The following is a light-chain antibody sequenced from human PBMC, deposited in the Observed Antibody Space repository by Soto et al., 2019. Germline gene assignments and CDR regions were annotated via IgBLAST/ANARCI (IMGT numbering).Light chain of an antibody. Sequence: DIQVTQSPSSLSASVGERATITCRASQSLSSFLNWYQQKPGRAPNLLIYDASSLQSGVPSRFSGSGSGTDFTLTISGLQPEDFGTYYCQQSYTTPWTFGQGTKVEIK. CDR1: QSLSSF. J-gene: IGKJ1*01. CDR2: DAS. V-gene: IGKV1-39*01. CDR3: QQSYTTPWT.